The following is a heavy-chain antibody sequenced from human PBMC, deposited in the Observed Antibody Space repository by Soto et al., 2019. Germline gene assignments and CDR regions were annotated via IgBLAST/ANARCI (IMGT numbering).Heavy chain of an antibody. CDR3: ARGWFGPDV. V-gene: IGHV3-74*01. Sequence: EVQLVESGGGLVQPGGSLRLSCAASGFTLSGRSMNWVRQAPGKGLVWVSGIDNAGTDSTYADSVKGRFTSSRDNAKNMLYLQMNSLRVEDTAVDYCARGWFGPDVWGKGTTVTVSS. J-gene: IGHJ6*04. CDR2: IDNAGTDS. D-gene: IGHD3-10*01. CDR1: GFTLSGRS.